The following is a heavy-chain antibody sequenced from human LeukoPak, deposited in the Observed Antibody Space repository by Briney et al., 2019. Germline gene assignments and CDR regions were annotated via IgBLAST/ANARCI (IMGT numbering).Heavy chain of an antibody. Sequence: TAATLSLTCTVAGYFIRNGYYWGWNRQPPGKEREWIGSMYHSGSTYYNPSLRSRVIISVDTSKNQFSLKLSSVTAADTAVYYCARPAPRRTYYYDSSGAHAFDIWGQGTMVTVSS. CDR2: MYHSGST. V-gene: IGHV4-38-2*02. CDR3: ARPAPRRTYYYDSSGAHAFDI. D-gene: IGHD3-22*01. J-gene: IGHJ3*02. CDR1: GYFIRNGYY.